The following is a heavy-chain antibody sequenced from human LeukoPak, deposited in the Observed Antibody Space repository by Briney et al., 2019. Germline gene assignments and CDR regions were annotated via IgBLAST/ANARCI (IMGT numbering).Heavy chain of an antibody. D-gene: IGHD2-21*02. V-gene: IGHV1-18*01. J-gene: IGHJ5*01. Sequence: GASVKVSCKASGYTFTSYGISWVGQAAGQGREWMGWISAYNGNTNYAQKLQGSVTMTTDTSTSTAYMELRILRSDATAGYFCSRDEEVTANWFDSWDQGTLVTVSS. CDR2: ISAYNGNT. CDR3: SRDEEVTANWFDS. CDR1: GYTFTSYG.